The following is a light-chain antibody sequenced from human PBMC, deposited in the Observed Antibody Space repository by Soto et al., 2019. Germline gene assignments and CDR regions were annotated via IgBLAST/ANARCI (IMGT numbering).Light chain of an antibody. J-gene: IGLJ2*01. CDR3: SSYAGSNNVV. CDR1: SSDVGGYNY. V-gene: IGLV2-8*01. CDR2: EVS. Sequence: QSALTQPPSASGSPGQSGTISCTGTSSDVGGYNYVSWYQQHPGKAPKLMIYEVSKRPSGVPDRLSGSKSGNTASLTVSGLQAEDEADYYCSSYAGSNNVVFGGGTKLTVL.